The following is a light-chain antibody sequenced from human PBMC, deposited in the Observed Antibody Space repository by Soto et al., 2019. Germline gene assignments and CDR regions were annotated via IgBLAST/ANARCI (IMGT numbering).Light chain of an antibody. J-gene: IGKJ1*01. CDR1: QNLLSSSNNKNY. Sequence: DIVMTQSPDSPALSLGARATTNCKSSQNLLSSSNNKNYSAWYQQKPGQPPKMLFYWASTRESGVPDRFSGSGSGTDFTLTISSLQAEDVAVYYCQQYYSTPPTFGQGTKVEIK. CDR3: QQYYSTPPT. CDR2: WAS. V-gene: IGKV4-1*01.